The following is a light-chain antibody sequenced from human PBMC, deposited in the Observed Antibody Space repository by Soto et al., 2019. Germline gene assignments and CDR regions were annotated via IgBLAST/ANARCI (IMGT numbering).Light chain of an antibody. CDR1: QSISNW. J-gene: IGKJ2*01. CDR2: KAS. V-gene: IGKV1-5*03. CDR3: QQYNSS. Sequence: DIQMTQSPSTLSASVGDRVTITCRASQSISNWLAWYQQKPGKAPKLLIYKASNLESGVPSRFSGSGTGTEFTLTISRLQRDDSATYYCQQYNSSFGQGTQLEIK.